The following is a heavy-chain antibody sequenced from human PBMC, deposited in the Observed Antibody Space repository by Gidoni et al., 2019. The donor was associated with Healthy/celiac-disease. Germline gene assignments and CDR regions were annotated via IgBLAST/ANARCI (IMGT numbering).Heavy chain of an antibody. CDR3: AKEDISWAYCISSSCYGPTYYYGMDV. V-gene: IGHV3-7*01. J-gene: IGHJ6*02. CDR1: GFIFSSYS. D-gene: IGHD2-2*01. CDR2: IKQDGSEK. Sequence: EVQLVESGGGLVQPGGSLRLSCAASGFIFSSYSMRWVRQAPGKGLEWVANIKQDGSEKYYVDSVKGRFTISRDNAKNSLYLQMNSLRAEDTAVYYCAKEDISWAYCISSSCYGPTYYYGMDVWGQGTTVTVSS.